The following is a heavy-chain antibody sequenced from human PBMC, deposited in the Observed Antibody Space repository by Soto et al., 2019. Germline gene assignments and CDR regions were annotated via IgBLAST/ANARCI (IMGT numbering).Heavy chain of an antibody. CDR1: GFSFSSFA. J-gene: IGHJ4*02. V-gene: IGHV3-48*03. CDR3: ARENSVQAWLHHFDH. CDR2: ISDGGASI. D-gene: IGHD5-18*01. Sequence: GGSLRLSCEASGFSFSSFAMNWVRQAPGRGLEWVSYISDGGASIYYADSLKGRFTISRDNAKNSLSLQMNNLRAEDTAVYYCARENSVQAWLHHFDHWGLGTLVTVSS.